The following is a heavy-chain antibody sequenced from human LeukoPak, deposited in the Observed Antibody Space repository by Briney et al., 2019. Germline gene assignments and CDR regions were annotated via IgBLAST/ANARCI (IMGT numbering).Heavy chain of an antibody. J-gene: IGHJ6*02. D-gene: IGHD3-22*01. CDR3: ARDDPHPLLPAYYYYGMDV. CDR2: ISSSGSTI. CDR1: GFTFSSYE. V-gene: IGHV3-48*03. Sequence: GGSLRLSCAASGFTFSSYEMNWVRQAPGKGLEWVSYISSSGSTIYYADSVKGRFTISRDNAKNSLYLQMNSLRAEDTAVYYCARDDPHPLLPAYYYYGMDVWGQGTTVTVSS.